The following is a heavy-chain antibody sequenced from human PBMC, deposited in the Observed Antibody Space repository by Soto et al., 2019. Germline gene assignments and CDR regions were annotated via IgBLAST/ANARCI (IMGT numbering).Heavy chain of an antibody. J-gene: IGHJ1*01. V-gene: IGHV3-48*03. Sequence: LRLSCAASGFTFRGYEMNWVRQAPGKGLEWVSYISSSGSTIYYADSVKGRFTISRDNAKNSLYLQMNSLRAEDTAVYYCARVSQSFIEYFQHWGQGTLVTV. CDR1: GFTFRGYE. CDR3: ARVSQSFIEYFQH. D-gene: IGHD3-16*02. CDR2: ISSSGSTI.